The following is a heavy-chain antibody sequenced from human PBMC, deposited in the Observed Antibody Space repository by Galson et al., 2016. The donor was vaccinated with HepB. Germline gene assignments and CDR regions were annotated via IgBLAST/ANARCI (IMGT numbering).Heavy chain of an antibody. D-gene: IGHD4-17*01. V-gene: IGHV3-66*01. J-gene: IGHJ6*02. CDR3: ARDYAAYGDPARYYYFEKDV. CDR1: GFTLSDFW. CDR2: VHSGGRT. Sequence: SLRLSCAASGFTLSDFWMHWVRQVPGKGLEWVSIVHSGGRTYYSDSVKGRFTISRDTSKNTLYLQMNSLRADDTAVYYCARDYAAYGDPARYYYFEKDVWGQGTTVTVSS.